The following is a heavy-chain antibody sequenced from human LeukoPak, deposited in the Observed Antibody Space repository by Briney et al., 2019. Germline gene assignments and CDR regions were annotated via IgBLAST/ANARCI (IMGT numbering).Heavy chain of an antibody. CDR1: GFTSDDYG. D-gene: IGHD6-6*01. CDR3: ARVGTYSSSGYYYYMDV. J-gene: IGHJ6*03. Sequence: GGSLRLSCAASGFTSDDYGMSWVRQAPGKGLEWVSGINWNGGSTGYADSVKGRFTISRDNAKNSLYLQMNSLRAEDTALYYCARVGTYSSSGYYYYMDVWGKGTTVTVSS. CDR2: INWNGGST. V-gene: IGHV3-20*04.